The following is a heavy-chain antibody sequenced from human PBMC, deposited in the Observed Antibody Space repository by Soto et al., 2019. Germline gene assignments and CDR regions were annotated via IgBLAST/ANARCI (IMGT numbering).Heavy chain of an antibody. CDR3: ARRGYGSRWPNVYMDV. D-gene: IGHD6-13*01. Sequence: LRHSSAASWLNCGNLEMRWVRQETGKGLEYVSGISNNGAHTDYAKSVKGRFTISRDNSENTLYLQMGSLRAEDMALYYCARRGYGSRWPNVYMDVWGKGTTVTVSS. CDR2: ISNNGAHT. CDR1: WLNCGNLE. J-gene: IGHJ6*03. V-gene: IGHV3-64*01.